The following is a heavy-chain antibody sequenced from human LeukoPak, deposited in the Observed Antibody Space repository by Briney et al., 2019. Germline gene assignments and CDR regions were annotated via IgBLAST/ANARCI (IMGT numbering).Heavy chain of an antibody. V-gene: IGHV4-59*08. CDR3: ARYDVWGSYRAFDY. Sequence: TSETLSLTCTVSGGSISSYYWSWIRQPPGKGLEWIGTMYHSGSTYYNPSLKSRVTISVDTSKNQFSLKLSSVTAADTAAYYCARYDVWGSYRAFDYWGQGTLVTVSS. CDR1: GGSISSYY. J-gene: IGHJ4*02. D-gene: IGHD3-16*02. CDR2: MYHSGST.